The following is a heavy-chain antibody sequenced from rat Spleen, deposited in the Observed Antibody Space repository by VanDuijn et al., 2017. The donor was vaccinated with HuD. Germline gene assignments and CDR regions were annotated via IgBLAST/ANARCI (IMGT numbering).Heavy chain of an antibody. D-gene: IGHD1-11*01. Sequence: SFSCTVSGFSLTSYNVHWVRQPPGKGLEWMGRMRYNGDTSYNSALKSRLSISRDTSKNQVFLKMNSLQTDDTGTYYCTRDKSRGYGVMDAWGQGASVTVSS. V-gene: IGHV2-63*01. J-gene: IGHJ4*01. CDR1: GFSLTSYN. CDR2: MRYNGDT. CDR3: TRDKSRGYGVMDA.